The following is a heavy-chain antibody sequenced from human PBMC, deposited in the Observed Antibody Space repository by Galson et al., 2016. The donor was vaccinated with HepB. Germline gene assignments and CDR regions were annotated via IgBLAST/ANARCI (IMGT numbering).Heavy chain of an antibody. J-gene: IGHJ6*02. CDR2: ISISSTYI. Sequence: SLRLSCAASGFTFSSYSMIWVRQAPGKGLEWVSSISISSTYIYYADSVRGRFTISRDNAENSLHLQMNSLRAEDPAVYYCARVVSCSGGTCPSVYYYYGMDVWGQGTTVTVSS. D-gene: IGHD2-15*01. V-gene: IGHV3-21*01. CDR3: ARVVSCSGGTCPSVYYYYGMDV. CDR1: GFTFSSYS.